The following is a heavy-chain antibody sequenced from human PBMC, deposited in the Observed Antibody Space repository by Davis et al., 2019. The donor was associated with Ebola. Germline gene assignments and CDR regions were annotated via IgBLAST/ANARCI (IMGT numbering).Heavy chain of an antibody. CDR2: INPDGGRT. CDR3: ARDFDRVRE. D-gene: IGHD3-22*01. Sequence: GVSLKISCAASGFTFSSYWMHWVRQAPGKGLVWVSRINPDGGRTGYADSVKGRFIISRDNAKNTVYLEMNSLKAEDTAVYYCARDFDRVREWGQGTLVTVSS. J-gene: IGHJ4*02. CDR1: GFTFSSYW. V-gene: IGHV3-74*01.